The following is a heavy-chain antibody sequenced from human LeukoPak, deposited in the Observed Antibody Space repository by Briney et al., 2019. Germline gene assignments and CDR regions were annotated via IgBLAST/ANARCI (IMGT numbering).Heavy chain of an antibody. CDR2: IIPIFGTA. J-gene: IGHJ6*03. CDR1: GGTFSSYA. V-gene: IGHV1-69*05. D-gene: IGHD2-8*01. Sequence: SVKVSCKASGGTFSSYAISWVRQAPGQGLEWMGGIIPIFGTANYAQKFQGRVTITTDESTSTAYMELSSLRSDDTAAYYCARSMENVLSYYMDVWGEGTTVTVSS. CDR3: ARSMENVLSYYMDV.